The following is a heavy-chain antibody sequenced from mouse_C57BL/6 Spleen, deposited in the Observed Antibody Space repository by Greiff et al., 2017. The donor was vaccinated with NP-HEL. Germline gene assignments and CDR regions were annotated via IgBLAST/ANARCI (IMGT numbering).Heavy chain of an antibody. Sequence: QVQLKESGAELVRPGASVTLSCKASGYTFTDYEMHWVKQTPVHGLEWIGAIDPEPGGTAYNQKFKGKSTLTADKSSSTAYMELRSLTSEDSAGYYCTRDAMDYWGQGTSVTVSS. V-gene: IGHV1-15*01. CDR3: TRDAMDY. J-gene: IGHJ4*01. CDR2: IDPEPGGT. CDR1: GYTFTDYE.